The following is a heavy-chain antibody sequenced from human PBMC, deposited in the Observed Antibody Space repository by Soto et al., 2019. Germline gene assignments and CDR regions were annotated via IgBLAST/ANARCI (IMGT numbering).Heavy chain of an antibody. V-gene: IGHV4-39*01. CDR3: ASVSGDWLVDY. D-gene: IGHD2-21*02. Sequence: SETLSLTCTVSGGSISSSSYYWGWIRQPPGKGLEWIGSIYYSGSTYYNPSLKSRVTISVDTSKNQFSLKLSSVTAADTAVYYCASVSGDWLVDYWGQGTLVTVSS. CDR2: IYYSGST. J-gene: IGHJ4*02. CDR1: GGSISSSSYY.